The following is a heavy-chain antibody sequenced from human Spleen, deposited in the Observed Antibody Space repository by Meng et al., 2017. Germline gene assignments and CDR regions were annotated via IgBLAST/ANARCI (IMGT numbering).Heavy chain of an antibody. D-gene: IGHD6-19*01. CDR1: GFTFSSYA. CDR2: ISDSGPST. CDR3: AKDRGPGAVADFDS. J-gene: IGHJ4*02. V-gene: IGHV3-23*01. Sequence: GESLKISCTASGFTFSSYAMNWVRQAPGKGLEWVSSISDSGPSTYYADSVKGRFTISRDNSKNTLSLQMDSLRVEDTAIYYCAKDRGPGAVADFDSWGQGTLVTVSS.